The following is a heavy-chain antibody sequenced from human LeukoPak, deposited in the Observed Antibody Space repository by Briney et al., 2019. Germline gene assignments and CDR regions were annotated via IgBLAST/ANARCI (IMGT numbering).Heavy chain of an antibody. CDR1: GGSISSYY. V-gene: IGHV4-59*01. J-gene: IGHJ4*02. CDR3: AREGFSSSWTPGYFDY. Sequence: SETLSLTCTVSGGSISSYYWSWIRQPPGKGLEWIGYIYYSGSTNYNPSLKSRVTISVDTSKNQFSLKLSSVTAADTAVYYCAREGFSSSWTPGYFDYWGQGTLVTVSS. D-gene: IGHD6-13*01. CDR2: IYYSGST.